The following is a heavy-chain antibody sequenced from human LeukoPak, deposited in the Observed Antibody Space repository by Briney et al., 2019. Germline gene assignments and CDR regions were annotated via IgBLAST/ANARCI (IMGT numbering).Heavy chain of an antibody. CDR2: IIPIFGTA. CDR1: GGTFSSYA. Sequence: ASVKVSCKAPGGTFSSYAISWVRQAPGQGLEWMGGIIPIFGTANYAQKFQGRVTITADESTSTAYMELSSLRSEDTAVYYCARDPGLGIYYYYMDVWGKGTTVTVSS. D-gene: IGHD3/OR15-3a*01. V-gene: IGHV1-69*13. CDR3: ARDPGLGIYYYYMDV. J-gene: IGHJ6*03.